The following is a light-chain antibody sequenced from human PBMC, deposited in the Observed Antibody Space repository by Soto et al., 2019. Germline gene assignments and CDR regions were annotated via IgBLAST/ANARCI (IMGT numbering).Light chain of an antibody. CDR1: KNDIGVYDF. CDR3: AAWDDSLNGVV. Sequence: QSALTQPPSASGSPGESVIISCTGTKNDIGVYDFVSWYQHHAGKAPRLIIYEVVQRPSGVPDRFSGSKSGNTASLTVSGLQAADEADYYCAAWDDSLNGVVFGGGIKLTVL. J-gene: IGLJ2*01. CDR2: EVV. V-gene: IGLV2-8*01.